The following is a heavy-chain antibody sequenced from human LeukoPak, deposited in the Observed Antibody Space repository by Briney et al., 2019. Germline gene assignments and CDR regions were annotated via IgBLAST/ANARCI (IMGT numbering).Heavy chain of an antibody. CDR1: GGTFSSYA. Sequence: ASVKVPCKASGGTFSSYAISWVRQAPGQGLEWMGRIIPILGIANYAQKFQGRVTITADKSTSTAYMELSSLRSEDTAVYYCARDGVAYDSSGYPDHWGQGTLVTVSS. V-gene: IGHV1-69*04. CDR2: IIPILGIA. D-gene: IGHD3-22*01. J-gene: IGHJ4*02. CDR3: ARDGVAYDSSGYPDH.